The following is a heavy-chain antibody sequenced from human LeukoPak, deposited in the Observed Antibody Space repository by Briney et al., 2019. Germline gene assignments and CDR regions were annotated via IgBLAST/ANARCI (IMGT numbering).Heavy chain of an antibody. Sequence: GGSLRLSCAASGFTFSSYAMHWVRQAPGRGLEWVAVISYDGSNKYYADSVKGRFTISRDNSKNTLYLQMNSLRAEDTAVYYCAREDYYYYMDVWGKGTTVTVSS. CDR3: AREDYYYYMDV. J-gene: IGHJ6*03. V-gene: IGHV3-30*04. CDR1: GFTFSSYA. CDR2: ISYDGSNK.